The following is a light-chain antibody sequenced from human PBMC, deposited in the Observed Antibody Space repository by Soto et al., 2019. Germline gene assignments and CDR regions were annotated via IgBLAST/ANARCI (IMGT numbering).Light chain of an antibody. Sequence: QSVLTQPPSASGSPGKSVSISCTGTSSDVGGYNFVSWYQQHPGKAPKLMIYEVTKRPSGVPDRFSGSKSGNTASLTVSGLQSEDEADYYCTSYAGSNIPVVFGGGTQLTVL. CDR2: EVT. CDR3: TSYAGSNIPVV. J-gene: IGLJ2*01. V-gene: IGLV2-8*01. CDR1: SSDVGGYNF.